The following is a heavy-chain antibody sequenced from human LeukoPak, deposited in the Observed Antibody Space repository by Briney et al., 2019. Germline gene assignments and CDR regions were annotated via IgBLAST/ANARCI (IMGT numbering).Heavy chain of an antibody. D-gene: IGHD1-26*01. CDR3: AREKVGATTPQFDY. CDR1: GFTFSSYS. J-gene: IGHJ4*02. CDR2: ISSSSSYI. V-gene: IGHV3-21*01. Sequence: PGGSLRLSCAASGFTFSSYSMNWVRQAPRKGLEWVSSISSSSSYIYYADSVRGRFTISRDNAKNSLYLQMNSLRAEDTAVYYCAREKVGATTPQFDYWGQGTLVTVSS.